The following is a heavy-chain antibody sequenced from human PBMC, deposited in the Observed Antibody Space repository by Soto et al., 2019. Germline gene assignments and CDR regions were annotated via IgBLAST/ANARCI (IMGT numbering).Heavy chain of an antibody. CDR2: IYPGDSDT. D-gene: IGHD2-2*01. V-gene: IGHV5-51*01. CDR1: VYSFTSYW. CDR3: ARQVKCSSTSCPSWGDP. Sequence: LGESMKISCKGSVYSFTSYWIGWVRQMPGKGLEWMGIIYPGDSDTRYSPSFQGQVTISADKSISTAYLQWSSLKASDTAMYYCARQVKCSSTSCPSWGDPWGHGTLVTVYS. J-gene: IGHJ5*02.